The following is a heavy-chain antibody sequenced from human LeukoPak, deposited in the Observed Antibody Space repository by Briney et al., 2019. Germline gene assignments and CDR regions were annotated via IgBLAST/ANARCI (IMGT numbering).Heavy chain of an antibody. CDR3: ARAIGGEYFDY. Sequence: GGSLRLSCAASGFTSSSYDMHWVRQGTGKGLEWVSVIGIAGDTYYPGSVKGRFTISRENAKNSLYLQMNSLRAGDTAVYYCARAIGGEYFDYWGQGTLVTVSS. V-gene: IGHV3-13*01. CDR1: GFTSSSYD. CDR2: IGIAGDT. J-gene: IGHJ4*02. D-gene: IGHD3-16*01.